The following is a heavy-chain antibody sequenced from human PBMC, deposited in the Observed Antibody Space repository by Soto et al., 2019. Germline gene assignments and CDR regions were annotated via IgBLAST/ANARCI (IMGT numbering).Heavy chain of an antibody. J-gene: IGHJ6*02. CDR3: ARASASSSYYYYYGMDV. V-gene: IGHV4-61*01. D-gene: IGHD1-26*01. Sequence: SETLSLTCTVSGGSVSSGSYYWSWIRQPPGKGLEWIGYIYYSGSTNYNPSLKSRVTISVDTSKNQFSLKLSSVTAADTAVYYCARASASSSYYYYYGMDVWGQGTTVTVSS. CDR2: IYYSGST. CDR1: GGSVSSGSYY.